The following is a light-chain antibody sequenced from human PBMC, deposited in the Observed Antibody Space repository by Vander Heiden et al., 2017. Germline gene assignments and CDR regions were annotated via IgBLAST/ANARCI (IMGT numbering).Light chain of an antibody. V-gene: IGKV1-5*03. CDR3: QQYNSYWT. Sequence: DIQMTQSPSTLPASVGDRVTITCRASQSISSWLAWYQQKPGKTHKLLIYKASTLESGVPSRFSGSGSGTEFTLTISSLQPDDLATYYCQQYNSYWTFGQGTKVEIK. CDR1: QSISSW. J-gene: IGKJ1*01. CDR2: KAS.